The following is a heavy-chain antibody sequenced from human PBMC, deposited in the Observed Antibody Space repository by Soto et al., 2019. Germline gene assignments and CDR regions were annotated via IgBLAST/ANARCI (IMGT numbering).Heavy chain of an antibody. CDR2: IKSKNERGAT. V-gene: IGHV3-15*07. CDR3: TAEVMPWFKLDY. Sequence: PGGSLRLSCAASGFIFSNAWTNWVRQAPGKGLEWVGRIKSKNERGATDYAAPVKGRFTISRDDSKNTVYLQMNSLKSEDTAVYYCTAEVMPWFKLDYWRQGPLVTVSP. CDR1: GFIFSNAW. D-gene: IGHD3-16*01. J-gene: IGHJ4*02.